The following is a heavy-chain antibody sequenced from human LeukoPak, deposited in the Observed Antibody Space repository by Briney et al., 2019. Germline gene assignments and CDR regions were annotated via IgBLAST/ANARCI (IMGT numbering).Heavy chain of an antibody. CDR2: IYDSGST. CDR1: GGSISRYY. Sequence: SETLSLTCNVSGGSISRYYWSWIRQPPGKGLEWIGYIYDSGSTNYNPSLKSRVTISLDTSKNQFSLKLSSVTAADTAVYYCAKRDVSDSSTYSPLFACWGQGTLVTVSS. J-gene: IGHJ4*02. V-gene: IGHV4-59*08. CDR3: AKRDVSDSSTYSPLFAC. D-gene: IGHD2/OR15-2a*01.